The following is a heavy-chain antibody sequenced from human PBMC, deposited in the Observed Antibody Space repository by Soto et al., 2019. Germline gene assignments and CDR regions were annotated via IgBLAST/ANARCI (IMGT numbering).Heavy chain of an antibody. V-gene: IGHV4-31*03. Sequence: QVQLQESGPGLVKPSQTLSLTCTVSGGSITIGGYYWSWIRQHPRKGLEWIGYTSYSGDTYYNPSLESRLTISGDTAKNLFSLELGSVTAGDTAVYYCARAVGYCSYTSWGAQFDCWGQGTLVAVSS. CDR3: ARAVGYCSYTSWGAQFDC. D-gene: IGHD2-2*01. CDR1: GGSITIGGYY. J-gene: IGHJ4*02. CDR2: TSYSGDT.